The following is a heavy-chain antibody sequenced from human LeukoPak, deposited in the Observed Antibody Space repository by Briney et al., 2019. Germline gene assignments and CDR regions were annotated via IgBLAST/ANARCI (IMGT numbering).Heavy chain of an antibody. Sequence: SETLSLTCTVSGGSISSGGYYWSWIRQHPGKGLEWIGYNYYSGSTYYNPSLKSRVTISVDTSKNQFSLKLSSVTAADTAVYYCARVVAAAGNHIDYWGQGTLVTVSS. CDR3: ARVVAAAGNHIDY. V-gene: IGHV4-31*03. CDR1: GGSISSGGYY. J-gene: IGHJ4*02. CDR2: NYYSGST. D-gene: IGHD6-13*01.